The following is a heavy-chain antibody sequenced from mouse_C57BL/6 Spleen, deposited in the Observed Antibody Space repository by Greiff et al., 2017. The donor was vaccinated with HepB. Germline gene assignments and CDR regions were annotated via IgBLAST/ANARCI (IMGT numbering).Heavy chain of an antibody. Sequence: EVQLQQSGPELVKPGASVKISCKASGYTFTDYYMNWVKQSHGKSLEWIGDINPNNGGTSYNQKFKGKATLTVDKSSSTAYMELRSLTSEDSAVSYWARGELGRSDYWGQGTTLTVSS. CDR3: ARGELGRSDY. V-gene: IGHV1-26*01. D-gene: IGHD4-1*01. CDR2: INPNNGGT. CDR1: GYTFTDYY. J-gene: IGHJ2*01.